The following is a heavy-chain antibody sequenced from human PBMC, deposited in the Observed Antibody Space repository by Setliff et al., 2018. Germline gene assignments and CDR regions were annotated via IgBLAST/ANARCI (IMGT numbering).Heavy chain of an antibody. D-gene: IGHD5-12*01. CDR3: SSPWNGYNSRYFDY. V-gene: IGHV4-39*01. Sequence: LSLTCTVSGDSISSDDYYWGWIRQPPGKGLEWIGSFFYSGSTFYNPSLKSRVTISVDTSKNQFSLKLSSVTAADTAVYSFSSPWNGYNSRYFDYWGQGTLVTVSS. CDR2: FFYSGST. CDR1: GDSISSDDYY. J-gene: IGHJ4*02.